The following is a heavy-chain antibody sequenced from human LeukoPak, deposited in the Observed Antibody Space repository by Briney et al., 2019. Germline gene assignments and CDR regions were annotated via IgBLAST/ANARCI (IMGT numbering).Heavy chain of an antibody. CDR3: ARGVVVAATDY. D-gene: IGHD2-15*01. V-gene: IGHV3-74*01. J-gene: IGHJ4*02. CDR2: INSDGSST. CDR1: GFTFSSYW. Sequence: GGSLRLSCAASGFTFSSYWMHWVRHAPGKGLVWVSRINSDGSSTNYADSVKGRFTISRDNAKNTLYLQMNSLRAEDTAVYYCARGVVVAATDYWGQGTLVTVSS.